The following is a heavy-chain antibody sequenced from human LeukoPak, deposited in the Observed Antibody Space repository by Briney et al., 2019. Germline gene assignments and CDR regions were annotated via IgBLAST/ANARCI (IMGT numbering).Heavy chain of an antibody. J-gene: IGHJ6*02. D-gene: IGHD3-22*01. CDR3: ARDKIGNYYDSSGYHGMDV. CDR1: GFTFSSYS. Sequence: GGSLRLPCAASGFTFSSYSMNWVRQAPGKGLEWVSSISSSSSYIYYADSVKGRFTISRDNAKNSLYLQMNSLRAEDTAVYYCARDKIGNYYDSSGYHGMDVWGQGTTVTVSS. V-gene: IGHV3-21*01. CDR2: ISSSSSYI.